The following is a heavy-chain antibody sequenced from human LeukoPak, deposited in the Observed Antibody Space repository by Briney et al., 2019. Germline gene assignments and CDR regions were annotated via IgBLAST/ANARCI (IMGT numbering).Heavy chain of an antibody. CDR2: IGSSGDNT. CDR1: GFTFSSYG. J-gene: IGHJ6*02. CDR3: AKGGSWLPMDV. Sequence: GGSLRLSCVASGFTFSSYGMSWGRQAPGKGLEWVSAIGSSGDNTYYADSVKGRFTISRDNSKNTLYLQLTSLRADDTAVYYCAKGGSWLPMDVWGQGTTVTVSS. V-gene: IGHV3-23*01. D-gene: IGHD6-13*01.